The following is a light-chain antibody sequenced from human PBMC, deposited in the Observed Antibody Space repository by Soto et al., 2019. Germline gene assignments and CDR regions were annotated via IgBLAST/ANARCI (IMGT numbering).Light chain of an antibody. J-gene: IGKJ1*01. CDR1: QSISSW. CDR3: QQYNSYSPWT. Sequence: DIQMTQSPSTLSASVGARVTITCRASQSISSWLACYQQKPGKAPKILIYKASSLASGLPSRFSGSGSGTESALTIISRQPDEFATYCCQQYNSYSPWTFGEGTKVDI. V-gene: IGKV1-5*03. CDR2: KAS.